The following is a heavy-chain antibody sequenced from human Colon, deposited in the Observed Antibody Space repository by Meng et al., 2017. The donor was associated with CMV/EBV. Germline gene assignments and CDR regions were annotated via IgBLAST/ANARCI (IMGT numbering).Heavy chain of an antibody. CDR2: INHSGST. D-gene: IGHD6-6*01. CDR3: ARGFIATRPFDY. CDR1: GGSFRGYY. Sequence: SETLSLTGAVYGGSFRGYYWSWIRQPPGKGLEWSGEINHSGSTNYNPSLKSRVTISVDTSKNQFSLKFNSVTAADTAVYYCARGFIATRPFDYWGQGTLVTVSS. V-gene: IGHV4-34*01. J-gene: IGHJ4*02.